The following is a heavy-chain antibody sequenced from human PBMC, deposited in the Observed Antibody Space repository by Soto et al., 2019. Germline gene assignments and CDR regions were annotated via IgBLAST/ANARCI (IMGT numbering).Heavy chain of an antibody. J-gene: IGHJ4*02. CDR1: GFTFSSYA. V-gene: IGHV3-23*01. D-gene: IGHD2-15*01. CDR3: AKDHQLFVVVVAAMDYFDY. CDR2: ISGSGGST. Sequence: GGSLRLSCAASGFTFSSYAMSWVRQAPGKGLEWVSAISGSGGSTYYADSVKGRFTISRDNSKNTLYLQMNSLRAEDTAVYYCAKDHQLFVVVVAAMDYFDYWGQGTLVTVSS.